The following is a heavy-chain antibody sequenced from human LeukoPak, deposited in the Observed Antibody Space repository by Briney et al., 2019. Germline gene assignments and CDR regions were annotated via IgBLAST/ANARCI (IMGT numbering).Heavy chain of an antibody. CDR1: GFTFSSYA. CDR2: ISSTGSYM. V-gene: IGHV3-21*01. Sequence: GGSLRLSCAASGFTFSSYAMNWVRQAPGKGLEWVSSISSTGSYMSYADSVKGRFTISRDNAKNTLYLQMNSLRAEDTAVYYCASGRLVGAPDYWGQGTLVTVSS. D-gene: IGHD1-26*01. J-gene: IGHJ4*02. CDR3: ASGRLVGAPDY.